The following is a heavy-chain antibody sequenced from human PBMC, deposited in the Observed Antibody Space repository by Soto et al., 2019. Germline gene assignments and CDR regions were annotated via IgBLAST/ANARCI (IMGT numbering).Heavy chain of an antibody. J-gene: IGHJ6*02. D-gene: IGHD2-15*01. CDR1: GFNISDYG. CDR3: ARDRIDFYAMDV. CDR2: LRYDGNRK. V-gene: IGHV3-30*02. Sequence: VQLEESGGGVVQPGGSLRLSCAVSGFNISDYGMHWVRQVPGKGLEWVALLRYDGNRKSYGDSVKGRFTLSRDKSKNTLYVQMDRLRAEDTAVYYCARDRIDFYAMDVWGQGTTVTVSS.